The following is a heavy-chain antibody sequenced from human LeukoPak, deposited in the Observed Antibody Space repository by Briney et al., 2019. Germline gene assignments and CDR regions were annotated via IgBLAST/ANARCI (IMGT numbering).Heavy chain of an antibody. CDR1: GYTFTGYF. V-gene: IGHV1-2*02. D-gene: IGHD5-12*01. Sequence: ASVNVSCNAAGYTFTGYFKHWVRHAPAQGHERVGWSNPNSGSTNYAQKFQGRVTMTRDTSISTAYMALSRLRSDDRAVYYCARDKGSGYDYHFDYWGQGNLVTVSS. J-gene: IGHJ4*01. CDR3: ARDKGSGYDYHFDY. CDR2: SNPNSGST.